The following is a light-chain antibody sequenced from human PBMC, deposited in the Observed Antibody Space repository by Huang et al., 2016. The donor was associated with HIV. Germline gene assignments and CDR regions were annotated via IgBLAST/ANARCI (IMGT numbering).Light chain of an antibody. Sequence: EVVLTQSLATLSLSPGEGVTLACETSQTVGNNYLSWYQQKPGLAPRLLSYDTSSRATGIPSRFSGSGSGTNFSLGISRLAPEDFAVYYCQQYETSPYTFGQGT. J-gene: IGKJ2*01. V-gene: IGKV3D-20*01. CDR1: QTVGNNY. CDR3: QQYETSPYT. CDR2: DTS.